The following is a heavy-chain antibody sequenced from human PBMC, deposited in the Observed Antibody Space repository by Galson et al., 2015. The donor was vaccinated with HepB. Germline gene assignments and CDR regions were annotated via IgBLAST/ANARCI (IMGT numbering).Heavy chain of an antibody. CDR3: ARGLTTDFVYGIYYYYYGMDV. D-gene: IGHD4-11*01. CDR1: GFTFSSYS. V-gene: IGHV3-21*01. J-gene: IGHJ6*02. Sequence: SLRLSCAASGFTFSSYSMNWVRQAPGKGLEWVSSISSSSSYIYYAESVKGRFTISRDNAKNSLYLQMNSLRAEDTAVYYCARGLTTDFVYGIYYYYYGMDVWGQGTTVTVSS. CDR2: ISSSSSYI.